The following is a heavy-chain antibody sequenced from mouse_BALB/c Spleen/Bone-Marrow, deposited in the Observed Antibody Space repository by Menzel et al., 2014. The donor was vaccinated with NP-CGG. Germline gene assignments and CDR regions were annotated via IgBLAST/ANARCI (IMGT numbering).Heavy chain of an antibody. J-gene: IGHJ2*01. CDR3: ARGSHFDY. CDR2: INYSGST. Sequence: EVQLQQSGPGLVKPSQSLSLPCTVTGYSITSDYAWNWIRQFPGNKLEWMGYINYSGSTSYNPSLKSRISITRDTSKNQFFLQLNSVTTEDTATYYCARGSHFDYWGQGTTLTVSS. CDR1: GYSITSDYA. V-gene: IGHV3-2*02.